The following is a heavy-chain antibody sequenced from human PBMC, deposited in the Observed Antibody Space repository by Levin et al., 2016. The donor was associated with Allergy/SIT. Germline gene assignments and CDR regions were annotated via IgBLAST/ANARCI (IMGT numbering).Heavy chain of an antibody. J-gene: IGHJ5*02. D-gene: IGHD6-13*01. V-gene: IGHV1-18*01. CDR2: ISPNDGDT. CDR3: ARDLDSTSWYEWLDL. CDR1: GYTFISYD. Sequence: ASVKVSCKASGYTFISYDINWLRQAPGQGLEWLGWISPNDGDTNYAQKLQGRATITRDTSASTAYMELSSLRSEDTAVYYCARDLDSTSWYEWLDLWGQGTLVTVSS.